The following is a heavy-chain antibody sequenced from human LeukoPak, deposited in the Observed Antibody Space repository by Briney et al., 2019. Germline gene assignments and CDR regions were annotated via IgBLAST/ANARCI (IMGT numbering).Heavy chain of an antibody. J-gene: IGHJ4*02. CDR3: ARDSAISAVVDY. Sequence: GGSLRLSCAASGFTFSRYWMSWVRQAPGKGLEWVANIKQDGSEKYFVDSVKGRFTISRDNAKNSLYLQMNSLGAEDTAVYYCARDSAISAVVDYWGQGTLVTVSS. V-gene: IGHV3-7*01. CDR2: IKQDGSEK. CDR1: GFTFSRYW. D-gene: IGHD4-23*01.